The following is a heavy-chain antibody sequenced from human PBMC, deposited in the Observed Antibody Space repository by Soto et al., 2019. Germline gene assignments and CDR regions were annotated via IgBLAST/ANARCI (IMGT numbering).Heavy chain of an antibody. Sequence: SETLSLTCSVNGDSINSDPVYWSWIRQSPGKGLEYIGYITYNGRTFYNPSLKSRVTMSVGTPKNQFSLEVRSVTAADTAVYYCARERQVGPSSGRFDPWGQGTLVTVSS. CDR3: ARERQVGPSSGRFDP. CDR1: GDSINSDPVY. V-gene: IGHV4-31*03. J-gene: IGHJ5*02. CDR2: ITYNGRT.